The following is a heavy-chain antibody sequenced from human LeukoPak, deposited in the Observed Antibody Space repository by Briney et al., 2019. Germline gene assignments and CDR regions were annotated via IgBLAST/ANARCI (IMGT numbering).Heavy chain of an antibody. CDR3: VRGRPHGNDY. J-gene: IGHJ4*02. Sequence: GGSLRLSCVDSGFTFTNAWMNWVRHAPGKGLVWVSRIASDGSSTTYADSVKGRFSISRDNAKNTLYLQMNSLRVEDTAVYYCVRGRPHGNDYWGQGTLVTVSS. V-gene: IGHV3-74*01. CDR1: GFTFTNAW. CDR2: IASDGSST. D-gene: IGHD4-23*01.